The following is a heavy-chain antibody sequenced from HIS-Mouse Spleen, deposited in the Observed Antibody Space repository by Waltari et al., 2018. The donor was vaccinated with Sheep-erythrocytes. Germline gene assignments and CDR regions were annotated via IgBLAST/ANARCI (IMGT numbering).Heavy chain of an antibody. Sequence: EVQLVESGGGLVKPAGSLRLSCSASGFPFSRDLLTWFRQAPGKGLEWVASISSSSSYIYYADSVKGRFTISRDNAKNSLYLQMNSLRAEDTAVYYCARVASGATFDYWGQGTLVTVSS. CDR3: ARVASGATFDY. J-gene: IGHJ4*02. CDR1: GFPFSRDL. CDR2: ISSSSSYI. D-gene: IGHD1-26*01. V-gene: IGHV3-21*01.